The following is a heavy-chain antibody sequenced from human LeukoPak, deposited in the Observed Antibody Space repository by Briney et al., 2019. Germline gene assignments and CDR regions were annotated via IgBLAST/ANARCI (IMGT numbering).Heavy chain of an antibody. CDR2: ISWNSGSI. CDR1: GFTFDDYA. J-gene: IGHJ3*02. D-gene: IGHD6-13*01. V-gene: IGHV3-9*01. CDR3: AKDILAAAVVAFDI. Sequence: GGSLRLSCVASGFTFDDYAMHWVGQAPGKGLEWVSGISWNSGSIGYADSVKGRLTISRDNAKNSLYLQMNSLRAVNTALYYCAKDILAAAVVAFDIWGQGTMVTVSS.